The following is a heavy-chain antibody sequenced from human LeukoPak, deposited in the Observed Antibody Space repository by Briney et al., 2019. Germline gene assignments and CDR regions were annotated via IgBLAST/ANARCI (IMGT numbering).Heavy chain of an antibody. V-gene: IGHV3-48*03. D-gene: IGHD4-17*01. CDR1: GFTFSSYE. CDR2: ISSSGSTI. J-gene: IGHJ4*02. CDR3: AREYYGDYLPYYFDY. Sequence: GGSLRLSCAASGFTFSSYEMNWVRQAPGKGLEWVSYISSSGSTIYYADSVKGRFTISRDNAKNSLYLQMNSLRAEDTAVYYCAREYYGDYLPYYFDYWGQGTLVTVSS.